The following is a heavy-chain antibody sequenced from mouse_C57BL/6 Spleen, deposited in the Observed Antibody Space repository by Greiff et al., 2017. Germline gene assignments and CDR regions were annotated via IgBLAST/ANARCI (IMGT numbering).Heavy chain of an antibody. D-gene: IGHD1-1*01. CDR1: GYTFTDYY. CDR3: ARFQIYYYGSSHFDY. CDR2: INPNNGGT. V-gene: IGHV1-26*01. Sequence: VQLKQSGPELVKPGASVKISCKASGYTFTDYYMNWVKQSHGKSLEWIGDINPNNGGTSYNQKFKGKATLTVDKSSSTAYMELRSLTSEDSAVYYCARFQIYYYGSSHFDYWGQGTTLTVSS. J-gene: IGHJ2*01.